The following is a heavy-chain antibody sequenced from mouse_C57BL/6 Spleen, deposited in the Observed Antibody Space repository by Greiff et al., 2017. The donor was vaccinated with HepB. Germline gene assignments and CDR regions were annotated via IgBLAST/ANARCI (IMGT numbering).Heavy chain of an antibody. CDR1: GYTFTSYW. CDR2: INPSSGYT. D-gene: IGHD2-5*01. CDR3: ARCYSNGDYFDY. Sequence: VQLQQSGAELAKPGASVKLSCKASGYTFTSYWMHWVKQRPGQGLEWIGYINPSSGYTKYNQKFKDKATLTADKSPSTAYMQLSSLTYEDSAVYYCARCYSNGDYFDYWGQGTTLTVSS. J-gene: IGHJ2*01. V-gene: IGHV1-7*01.